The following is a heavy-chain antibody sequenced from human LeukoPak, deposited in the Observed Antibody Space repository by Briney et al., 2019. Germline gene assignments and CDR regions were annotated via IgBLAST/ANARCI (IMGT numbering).Heavy chain of an antibody. J-gene: IGHJ4*02. CDR1: GYSISSGYY. V-gene: IGHV4-38-2*02. CDR3: SRGGSGSYPGSV. CDR2: IYHSGST. D-gene: IGHD1-26*01. Sequence: PSETLSLTCTVSGYSISSGYYWGWIRQPPGKGLEWIGSIYHSGSTYYNPSLKSRVTVSLDSSKNQFSLELNSVTAADTAVYYCSRGGSGSYPGSVWGQGILVTVSS.